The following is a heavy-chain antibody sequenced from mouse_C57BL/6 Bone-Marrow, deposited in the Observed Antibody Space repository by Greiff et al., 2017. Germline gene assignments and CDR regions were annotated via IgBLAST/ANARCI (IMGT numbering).Heavy chain of an antibody. CDR1: GYTFTSYW. D-gene: IGHD1-1*01. CDR2: IHPNSGST. Sequence: QVQLQQPGAELVKPGASVKLSCKASGYTFTSYWMHWVKQRPGQGLEWIGMIHPNSGSTNYNEKFKSKATLTVDKSSSTAYMQLSSLTSEDSAVYYCARFSFYYCSYFDYWGQGTTLTVSS. V-gene: IGHV1-64*01. J-gene: IGHJ2*01. CDR3: ARFSFYYCSYFDY.